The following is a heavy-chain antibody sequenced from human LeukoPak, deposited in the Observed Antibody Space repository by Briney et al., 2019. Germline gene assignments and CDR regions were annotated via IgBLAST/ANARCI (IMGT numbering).Heavy chain of an antibody. CDR2: ISGSGGST. CDR1: GFTFSSYG. J-gene: IGHJ4*02. CDR3: AKVPGYSSGWYLRA. Sequence: GGSLRLSCAASGFTFSSYGMSWVRQAPGKGLEWVSAISGSGGSTYYADSVKGRFTISRDNSKNTLYLQMNSLRAEDTAVYYCAKVPGYSSGWYLRAWGQGTLVTVSS. D-gene: IGHD6-19*01. V-gene: IGHV3-23*01.